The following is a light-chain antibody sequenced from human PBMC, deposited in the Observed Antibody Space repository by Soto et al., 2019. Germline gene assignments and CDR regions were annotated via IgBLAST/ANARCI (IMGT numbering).Light chain of an antibody. CDR3: QQTNTFLPLT. CDR1: QGISNW. V-gene: IGKV1-12*01. Sequence: DIQMTQSPSSVSASVGDRVTITCRASQGISNWLAWYQQQPGKAPKLLIYGASSFQSGVPSRCSSGGSGTHFTLIISSLQPEDFATYYCQQTNTFLPLTFGGGTKVEI. J-gene: IGKJ4*01. CDR2: GAS.